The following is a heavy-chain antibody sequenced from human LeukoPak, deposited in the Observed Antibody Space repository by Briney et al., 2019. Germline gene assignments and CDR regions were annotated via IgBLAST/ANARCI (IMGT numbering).Heavy chain of an antibody. D-gene: IGHD6-19*01. CDR2: ISSSSSYI. V-gene: IGHV3-21*01. CDR3: ARGVAVTDPFDY. Sequence: PGGSLRLSCAASGFTFSSYSMNWVRQAPGKGLECVSYISSSSSYIYYADSVKGRFTISRDNAQNSVYLQMNSLRAEDTAVYYCARGVAVTDPFDYWGQGTLVTVSS. J-gene: IGHJ4*02. CDR1: GFTFSSYS.